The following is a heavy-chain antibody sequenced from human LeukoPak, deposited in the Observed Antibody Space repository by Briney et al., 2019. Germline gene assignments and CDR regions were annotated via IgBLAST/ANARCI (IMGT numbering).Heavy chain of an antibody. CDR3: ARDPPLEVTTVTTQDYYGMDV. J-gene: IGHJ6*02. V-gene: IGHV1-18*01. CDR2: ISAYNGNT. CDR1: GGTFSSYA. D-gene: IGHD4-11*01. Sequence: GASVKVSCKASGGTFSSYAISWVRQAPGQGLEWMGWISAYNGNTNYAQKLQGRVTMTTDTSTSTAYMELRSLRSDDTAVYYCARDPPLEVTTVTTQDYYGMDVWGQGTTVTVSS.